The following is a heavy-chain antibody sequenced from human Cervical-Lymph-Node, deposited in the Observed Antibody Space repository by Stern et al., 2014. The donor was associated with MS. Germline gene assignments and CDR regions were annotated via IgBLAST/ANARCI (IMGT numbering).Heavy chain of an antibody. V-gene: IGHV4-61*02. Sequence: QVQLQESGPGLVKPSQTLSLTCTVSGGSISSGSHYWSWIRQPAGKGLELVERIYSTGRVDYNHAFKGRVTMSVDASKDKFPRELRSVTAADTAMYYCAREWIYEVSWFDSWGQGSLVIVSS. J-gene: IGHJ5*01. CDR1: GGSISSGSHY. CDR3: AREWIYEVSWFDS. D-gene: IGHD5/OR15-5a*01. CDR2: IYSTGRV.